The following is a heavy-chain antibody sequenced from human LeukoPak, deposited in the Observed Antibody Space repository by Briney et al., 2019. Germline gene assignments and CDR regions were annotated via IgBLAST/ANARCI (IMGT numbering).Heavy chain of an antibody. J-gene: IGHJ3*02. V-gene: IGHV3-30-3*01. Sequence: PGRSLRLSCAASGFTFSSYAMHWVRQAPGKGLEWVAVISYDGSNKYYADSVKGRFTISRDNSKNTLYLQMNSLRAEDTAVYYCARDLGYSSSWPDAFDIWGQGTMVTVSS. CDR2: ISYDGSNK. CDR3: ARDLGYSSSWPDAFDI. CDR1: GFTFSSYA. D-gene: IGHD6-13*01.